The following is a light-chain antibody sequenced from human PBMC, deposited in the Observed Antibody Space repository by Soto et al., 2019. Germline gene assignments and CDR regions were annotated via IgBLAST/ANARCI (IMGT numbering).Light chain of an antibody. CDR3: QQYYRIPRT. CDR1: QSVLYSSNNKHY. V-gene: IGKV4-1*01. Sequence: DIVMTQSPDSLAVSLGERATINCKSSQSVLYSSNNKHYLAWDQQKPGQTPKLRISWASTRESGVPDRISGSGSGTDFTLTISSLQAEDVAVYYCQQYYRIPRTFGQGTNVEIK. CDR2: WAS. J-gene: IGKJ1*01.